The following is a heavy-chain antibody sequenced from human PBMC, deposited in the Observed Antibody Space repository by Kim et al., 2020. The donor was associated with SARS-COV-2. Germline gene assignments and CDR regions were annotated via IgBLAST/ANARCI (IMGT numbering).Heavy chain of an antibody. CDR1: GGSISSYY. J-gene: IGHJ4*02. Sequence: SETLSLTCTVSGGSISSYYWSWIRQPPGKGLEWIGYIYYSGSTNYNPSLKSRVTISVDTSKNQFSLKLSSVTAADTAVYYCVGEGSSRGYWGQGTLVTVSS. CDR3: VGEGSSRGY. V-gene: IGHV4-59*12. CDR2: IYYSGST. D-gene: IGHD1-26*01.